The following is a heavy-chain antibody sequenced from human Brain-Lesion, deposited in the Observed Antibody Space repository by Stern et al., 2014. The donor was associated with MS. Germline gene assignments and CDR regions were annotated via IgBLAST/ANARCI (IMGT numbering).Heavy chain of an antibody. D-gene: IGHD3-3*01. J-gene: IGHJ6*02. V-gene: IGHV1-2*02. CDR1: GYIFTGYY. CDR3: ARDQRGITIFGVVTDYYYLGMDV. CDR2: INPNTGGT. Sequence: QLVQSGAEVKKPGASVKVSCKTSGYIFTGYYIHWVRQAPGQGLEWMAWINPNTGGTKYAQEFQGRVTMSRDTSISTAYVELSSLTSDDTAVYYCARDQRGITIFGVVTDYYYLGMDVWGQGTTVTVSS.